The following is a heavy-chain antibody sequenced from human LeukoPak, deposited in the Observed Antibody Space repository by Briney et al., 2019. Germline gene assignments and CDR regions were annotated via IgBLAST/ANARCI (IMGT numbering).Heavy chain of an antibody. CDR2: LSYSGNT. V-gene: IGHV4-39*01. CDR1: GGSINSSSYY. D-gene: IGHD3-22*01. Sequence: SDTLSLTCTISGGSINSSSYYWGWIRQPPWEGLEWVGSLSYSGNTYYNPSLKSRVTISIDTSKNQFSLKLSSVTAADTAVYYCARGTRTYDSSGYWGQGTLVTVSS. J-gene: IGHJ4*02. CDR3: ARGTRTYDSSGY.